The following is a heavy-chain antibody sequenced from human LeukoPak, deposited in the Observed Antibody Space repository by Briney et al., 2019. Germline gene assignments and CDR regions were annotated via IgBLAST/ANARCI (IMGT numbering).Heavy chain of an antibody. Sequence: ASVKVSCKASGYTFTGYYIHWVRQAPGRGLEWMGRINPNSGGTNYAQKFQGRVTMTRDTSINTAYMELSRLRSDDSTVYYGAIAVGGSDAFDIWGQGTMVTVSS. V-gene: IGHV1-2*06. CDR3: AIAVGGSDAFDI. D-gene: IGHD2-15*01. CDR2: INPNSGGT. J-gene: IGHJ3*02. CDR1: GYTFTGYY.